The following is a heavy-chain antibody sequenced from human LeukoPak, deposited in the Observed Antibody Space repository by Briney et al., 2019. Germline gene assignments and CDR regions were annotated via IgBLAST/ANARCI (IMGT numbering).Heavy chain of an antibody. D-gene: IGHD5-12*01. CDR3: ARCDGYDGYYYYYMDV. Sequence: SETLSLTRTVSGGSISSSSYYWGWIRQPPGKGLEWIGSIYYSGSTYYNPSLKSRVTISVDTSKNQFSLKLSSVTAADTAVYYCARCDGYDGYYYYYMDVWGKGTTVTVSS. CDR2: IYYSGST. CDR1: GGSISSSSYY. V-gene: IGHV4-39*07. J-gene: IGHJ6*03.